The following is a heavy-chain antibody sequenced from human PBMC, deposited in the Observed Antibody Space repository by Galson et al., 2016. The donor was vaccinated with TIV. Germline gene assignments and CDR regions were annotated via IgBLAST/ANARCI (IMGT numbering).Heavy chain of an antibody. CDR2: IYHSGMT. Sequence: SETLSLTCGVSGYTISSGYYWGWIRQPPRKGLEWIGSIYHSGMTYYNPSLESRVTISVDTSKNQFSLKLSSVTAADTAVYYCMRNRSTYYFDSSGYSPFDYWGQGTLVTVSS. D-gene: IGHD3-22*01. V-gene: IGHV4-38-2*01. J-gene: IGHJ4*02. CDR1: GYTISSGYY. CDR3: MRNRSTYYFDSSGYSPFDY.